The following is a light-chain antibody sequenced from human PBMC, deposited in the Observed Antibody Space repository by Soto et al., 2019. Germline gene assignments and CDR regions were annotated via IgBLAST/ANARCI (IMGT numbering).Light chain of an antibody. CDR3: QQYDNSPWT. V-gene: IGKV3-20*01. CDR2: GAP. Sequence: EIVLTQSPVTLSLSPGERATLSCRASQSVSSSYLAWYQQTPGQAPRLLLFGAPSTAIDIPNRFSGSGSGKDFTLTISRLEPEDFAVYYCQQYDNSPWTFGQGTKVEIK. J-gene: IGKJ1*01. CDR1: QSVSSSY.